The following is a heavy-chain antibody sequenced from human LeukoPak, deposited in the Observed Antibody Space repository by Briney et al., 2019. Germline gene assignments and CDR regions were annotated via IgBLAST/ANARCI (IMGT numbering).Heavy chain of an antibody. J-gene: IGHJ3*02. V-gene: IGHV4-34*01. CDR2: INHSGST. Sequence: SESLSLTCAVYGGSFSGYYWSWIRQPPGKGLEWIGEINHSGSTNYNPSLKSRVTISVDTSKNQFSLKLSSVTAADTAVYYCARDQTVDFWSGYSHDAFDIWGQGTMVTVSS. CDR1: GGSFSGYY. D-gene: IGHD3-3*01. CDR3: ARDQTVDFWSGYSHDAFDI.